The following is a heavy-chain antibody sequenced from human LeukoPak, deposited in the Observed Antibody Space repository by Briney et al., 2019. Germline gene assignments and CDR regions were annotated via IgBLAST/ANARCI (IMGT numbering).Heavy chain of an antibody. J-gene: IGHJ6*03. D-gene: IGHD7-27*01. Sequence: PSETLSLTCTVSGGSISSSSYYWGWIRQPPGKGLEWIGSIYYSGSTYYNPSLKSRVTISVDTSKNQFSLKLSSVTAADTAVYYCASLTGPLDYCYYYYMDVWGKGTTVTVSS. V-gene: IGHV4-39*01. CDR3: ASLTGPLDYCYYYYMDV. CDR1: GGSISSSSYY. CDR2: IYYSGST.